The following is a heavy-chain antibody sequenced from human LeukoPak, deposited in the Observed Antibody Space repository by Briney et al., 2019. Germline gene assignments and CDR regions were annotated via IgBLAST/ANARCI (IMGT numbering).Heavy chain of an antibody. CDR1: GFTFSSYA. V-gene: IGHV3-23*01. J-gene: IGHJ6*02. Sequence: GGSLRLSCAASGFTFSSYAMSWVRQAPGKGLEWVSAISGSGGSTYYADFVKGRFTISRDNSKNTLYLQMNSLRAEDTAVYYCAKDASEQWLVHYYYHGMDVWGQGTTVTVSS. CDR3: AKDASEQWLVHYYYHGMDV. CDR2: ISGSGGST. D-gene: IGHD6-19*01.